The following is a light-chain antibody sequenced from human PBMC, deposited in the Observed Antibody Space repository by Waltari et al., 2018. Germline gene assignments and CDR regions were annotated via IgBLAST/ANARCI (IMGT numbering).Light chain of an antibody. CDR1: QSIDSY. J-gene: IGKJ3*01. CDR3: QQSDSIPPQFT. V-gene: IGKV1-39*01. Sequence: DLQMAQSPSSLSASVCDRVTIPCRASQSIDSYLNWYQQKPGKAPKLLIYAASTLQSGVPSRFRGSGSGTEFTLTISSLQPEDFETYYCQQSDSIPPQFTFGPGTKVDIK. CDR2: AAS.